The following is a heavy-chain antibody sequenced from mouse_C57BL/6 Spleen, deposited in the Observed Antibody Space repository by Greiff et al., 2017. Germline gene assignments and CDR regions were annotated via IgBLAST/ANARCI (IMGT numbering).Heavy chain of an antibody. CDR1: GFTFTDYY. CDR3: ARCAPIYDGDYGWYFDG. V-gene: IGHV7-3*01. J-gene: IGHJ1*03. CDR2: IRNKANGYTT. D-gene: IGHD2-3*01. Sequence: EVQLQESGGGLVQPGGSLSLSCAASGFTFTDYYMSWVRQPPGKALEWLGFIRNKANGYTTEYSASVKGRFTISRANSQTILYLQMKALRAEDSATYDCARCAPIYDGDYGWYFDGWGTGTTVTVSS.